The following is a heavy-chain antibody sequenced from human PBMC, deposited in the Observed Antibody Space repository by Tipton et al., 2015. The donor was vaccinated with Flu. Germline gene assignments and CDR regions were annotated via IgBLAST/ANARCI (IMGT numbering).Heavy chain of an antibody. CDR1: GGSFSGYY. Sequence: GLVKPSETLSLTCAVYGGSFSGYYWSWIRQPPGKGLEWIGEINHSGSTNYNPSLKSRVTISVDTSKNQFSLKLSSVTAADTAVYYCARVPYYYYYMDVWGKGTTVTVSS. CDR3: ARVPYYYYYMDV. J-gene: IGHJ6*03. V-gene: IGHV4-34*01. CDR2: INHSGST.